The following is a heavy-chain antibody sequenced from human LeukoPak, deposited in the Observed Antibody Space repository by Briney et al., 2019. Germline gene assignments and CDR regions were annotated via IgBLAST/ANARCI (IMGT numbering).Heavy chain of an antibody. CDR3: ARDRHSSGWRGGDY. Sequence: PSETLSLTCAVSGGSISSCNWWSWVRQPPGKGLEWIGETHHSGSTNYNPSLKSRVTISVDTSKNQFSLKLSSVTAADTAVYYCARDRHSSGWRGGDYWGQGTLVTVSS. D-gene: IGHD6-19*01. CDR1: GGSISSCNW. V-gene: IGHV4-4*02. CDR2: THHSGST. J-gene: IGHJ4*02.